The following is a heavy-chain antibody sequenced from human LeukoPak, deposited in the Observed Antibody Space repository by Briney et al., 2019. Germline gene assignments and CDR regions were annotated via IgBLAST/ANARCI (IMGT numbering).Heavy chain of an antibody. CDR3: ARARENRQWLTT. CDR1: GYTFTGYY. CDR2: INPNSGGT. D-gene: IGHD6-19*01. V-gene: IGHV1-2*02. Sequence: ASVKVSCKASGYTFTGYYMHWVRQAPGQGLEWMGWINPNSGGTNYAQKFQGRVTMTRDTSISTAYMELSRLRSDDTAMYYCARARENRQWLTTWGQGTLVTVSS. J-gene: IGHJ4*02.